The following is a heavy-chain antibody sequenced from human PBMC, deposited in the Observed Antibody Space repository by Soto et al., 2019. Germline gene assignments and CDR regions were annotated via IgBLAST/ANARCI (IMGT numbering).Heavy chain of an antibody. Sequence: SETLSLTCTVSGGSISSSSYYWGWIRQPPGKGLEWIGSIYYSGSTYYNPSLKSRVTISVDTSKNQFSLKLSSVTAADTAVYYCARLLPHYDFWSGSTSYYFDYWGQGTLVTVSS. J-gene: IGHJ4*02. CDR1: GGSISSSSYY. V-gene: IGHV4-39*01. CDR3: ARLLPHYDFWSGSTSYYFDY. D-gene: IGHD3-3*01. CDR2: IYYSGST.